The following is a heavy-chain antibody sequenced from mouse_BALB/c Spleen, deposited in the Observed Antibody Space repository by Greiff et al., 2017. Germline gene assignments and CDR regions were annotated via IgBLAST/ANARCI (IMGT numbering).Heavy chain of an antibody. D-gene: IGHD2-3*01. CDR2: ISDGGSYT. J-gene: IGHJ3*01. CDR3: ARAYDGYPFAY. Sequence: EVHLVESGGGLVKPGGSLKLSCAASGFTFSDYYMYWVRQTPEKRLEWVATISDGGSYTYYPDSVKGRFTISRDNAKNNLYLQMSSLKSEDTAMYYCARAYDGYPFAYWGQGTLVTVSA. CDR1: GFTFSDYY. V-gene: IGHV5-4*02.